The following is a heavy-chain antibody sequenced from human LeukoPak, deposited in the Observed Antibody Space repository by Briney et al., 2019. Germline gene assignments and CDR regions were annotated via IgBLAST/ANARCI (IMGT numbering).Heavy chain of an antibody. CDR3: ARGYCSSTSCPNWFDP. CDR1: GFTFSDYF. V-gene: IGHV3-23*01. Sequence: PGGSLRLSCAASGFTFSDYFMSWIRQAPGKGLEWVSAISGSGGSTYYADSVKGRFTISRDNSKNTLYLQMNSLRAEDTAVYYCARGYCSSTSCPNWFDPWGQGTLVTVSS. D-gene: IGHD2-2*01. CDR2: ISGSGGST. J-gene: IGHJ5*02.